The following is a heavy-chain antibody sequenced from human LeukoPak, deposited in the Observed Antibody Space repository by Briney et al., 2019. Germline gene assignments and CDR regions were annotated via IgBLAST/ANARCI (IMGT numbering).Heavy chain of an antibody. CDR1: GGSIRSHF. CDR3: ARDTKTWIQLWPFDY. J-gene: IGHJ4*02. D-gene: IGHD5-18*01. V-gene: IGHV4-59*11. Sequence: SETLSLTCTVPGGSIRSHFWSWIRQPPGKGLEWIGYIYYSGSTNYNPSLKSRVTISVDTSKNQFSLKLSSVTAADTAVYYCARDTKTWIQLWPFDYWGQGTLVTVSS. CDR2: IYYSGST.